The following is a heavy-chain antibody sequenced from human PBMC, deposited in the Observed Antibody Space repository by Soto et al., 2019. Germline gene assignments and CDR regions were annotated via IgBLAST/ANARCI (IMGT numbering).Heavy chain of an antibody. D-gene: IGHD4-17*01. CDR2: IYYSGST. J-gene: IGHJ4*02. V-gene: IGHV4-31*03. CDR1: GGSISSGGYY. Sequence: SETLSLTCTVSGGSISSGGYYWSWIRQHPGKGLEWIGYIYYSGSTYYNPSLKSRVTISVDTSKNQFSLKLSSVTAADTAVYYCARFSAFVPDYGDYQQPGYWGQGTLVTVSS. CDR3: ARFSAFVPDYGDYQQPGY.